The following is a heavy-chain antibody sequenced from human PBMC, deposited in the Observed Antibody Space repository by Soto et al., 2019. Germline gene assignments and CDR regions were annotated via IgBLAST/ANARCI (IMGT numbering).Heavy chain of an antibody. V-gene: IGHV6-1*01. CDR3: AREGANYDFRKPYYYGMDV. CDR2: TYYRSKWYN. Sequence: SETLSLTCAISGDSVSSNSAAWNWIRQSPSRGLEWLGRTYYRSKWYNDYAVSVKSRITINPDTSKNQFSLQLNSVTPEDTAVYYCAREGANYDFRKPYYYGMDVWGQGTTVTVSS. CDR1: GDSVSSNSAA. D-gene: IGHD3-3*01. J-gene: IGHJ6*02.